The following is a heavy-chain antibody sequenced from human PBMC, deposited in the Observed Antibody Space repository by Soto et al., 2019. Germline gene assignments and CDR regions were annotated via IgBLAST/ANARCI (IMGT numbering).Heavy chain of an antibody. Sequence: ASVKVSCKASGYTFTSYAMHWVRQAPGQRLEWMGWINAGNGNTKYSQKFQGRVTITRDTSASTAYMELSSLRSEDTAVYYCARDYNGPDTFDIWGQGTMVTVSS. J-gene: IGHJ3*02. V-gene: IGHV1-3*01. D-gene: IGHD2-8*01. CDR1: GYTFTSYA. CDR2: INAGNGNT. CDR3: ARDYNGPDTFDI.